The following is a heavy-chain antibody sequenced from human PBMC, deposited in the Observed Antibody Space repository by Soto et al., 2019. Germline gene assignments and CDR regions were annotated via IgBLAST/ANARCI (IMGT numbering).Heavy chain of an antibody. CDR1: GGSISSGGYY. Sequence: SETLSLTCTVSGGSISSGGYYWSWIRQHPGKGLEWIGYIYYSGSTYYNPSLKSRVTISVDTSKNQFSLKLSSVTAADTAVYYCASVPRITMIVVVTWGQGTLVTVSS. V-gene: IGHV4-31*03. D-gene: IGHD3-22*01. CDR3: ASVPRITMIVVVT. CDR2: IYYSGST. J-gene: IGHJ4*02.